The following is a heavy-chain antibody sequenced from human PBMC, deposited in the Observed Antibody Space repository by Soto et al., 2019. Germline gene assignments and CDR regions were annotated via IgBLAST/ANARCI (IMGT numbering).Heavy chain of an antibody. D-gene: IGHD6-19*01. CDR2: ISSSSSYI. J-gene: IGHJ4*02. V-gene: IGHV3-21*01. CDR3: AREMLGGGIAVAGTPPGGPDY. Sequence: PGGSLRLSCAASGFTFSSYSMNWVRQAPGKGLEWVSSISSSSSYIYYADSVKGRFTISRDNAKNSLYLQMNSLRAEDTAVYYCAREMLGGGIAVAGTPPGGPDYWGQGTLVTVSS. CDR1: GFTFSSYS.